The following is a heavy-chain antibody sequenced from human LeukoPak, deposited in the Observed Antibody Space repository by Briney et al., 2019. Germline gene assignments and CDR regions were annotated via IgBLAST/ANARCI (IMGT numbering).Heavy chain of an antibody. CDR1: GFTVSSNY. CDR2: IYSAATT. CDR3: VRGVSGYSYGSRFDY. J-gene: IGHJ4*02. D-gene: IGHD5-18*01. Sequence: GGSLRLSCAASGFTVSSNYMSWVRQAPGKGLEWVSVIYSAATTHHADSVKGRFTTSRDDSKNTLYLQMNSLRAEDTAVYYCVRGVSGYSYGSRFDYWGQGTLVTVSS. V-gene: IGHV3-53*01.